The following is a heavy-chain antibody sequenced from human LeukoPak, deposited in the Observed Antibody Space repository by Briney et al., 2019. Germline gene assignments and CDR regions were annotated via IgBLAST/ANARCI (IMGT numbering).Heavy chain of an antibody. V-gene: IGHV1-8*01. Sequence: GASVKVSCKVSGYTFTSYDINWVRQATGQGLEWMGWMNPNSGNTGYAQKFQGRVTMTRNTSISTAYMELSSLRSEDTAVYYCARANPTWILSDWFDPWGQGTLVTVSS. D-gene: IGHD5-18*01. CDR3: ARANPTWILSDWFDP. CDR2: MNPNSGNT. CDR1: GYTFTSYD. J-gene: IGHJ5*02.